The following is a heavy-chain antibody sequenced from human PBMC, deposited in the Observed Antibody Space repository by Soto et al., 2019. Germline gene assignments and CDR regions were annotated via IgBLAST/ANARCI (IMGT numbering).Heavy chain of an antibody. CDR3: ARYDGSGGSNNPGY. CDR2: INHSGST. Sequence: SETLSLTCAVYGGSFSGYYWSWIRQPPGKGLEWIGEINHSGSTNYNPSLKSRVTISVDTSKNQFSLKLSSVTAADTAVYYCARYDGSGGSNNPGYRGQGILVTLS. D-gene: IGHD3-10*01. V-gene: IGHV4-34*01. J-gene: IGHJ1*01. CDR1: GGSFSGYY.